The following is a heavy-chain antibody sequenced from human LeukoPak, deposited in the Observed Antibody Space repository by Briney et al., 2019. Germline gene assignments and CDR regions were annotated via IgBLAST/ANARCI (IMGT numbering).Heavy chain of an antibody. CDR1: GGSISSYY. V-gene: IGHV4-59*08. J-gene: IGHJ5*02. Sequence: PSETLSLTCTVSGGSISSYYWSWIRQPPGKGLEWIGYIYYSGSTNYNPSLKSRVTISVDTSKNQFSLKLSSVTAADTAVYYCASGRNGWYSVVGPFDPWGQGTLVTVSS. CDR3: ASGRNGWYSVVGPFDP. CDR2: IYYSGST. D-gene: IGHD6-19*01.